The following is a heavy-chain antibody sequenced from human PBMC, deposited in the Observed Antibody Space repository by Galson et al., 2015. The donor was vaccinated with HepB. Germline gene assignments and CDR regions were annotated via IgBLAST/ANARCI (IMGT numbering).Heavy chain of an antibody. Sequence: SLRLSCAASGFTFSNAWMPWVRQAPGKGLEWVVRIKSKTDSWTTDYSAPVKGRFTIARENSKHTLYLQMNSLKNEDTAVYYCTRDRGELDYWGQGTLVTVSS. D-gene: IGHD3-16*01. CDR1: GFTFSNAW. CDR2: IKSKTDSWTT. CDR3: TRDRGELDY. J-gene: IGHJ4*02. V-gene: IGHV3-15*01.